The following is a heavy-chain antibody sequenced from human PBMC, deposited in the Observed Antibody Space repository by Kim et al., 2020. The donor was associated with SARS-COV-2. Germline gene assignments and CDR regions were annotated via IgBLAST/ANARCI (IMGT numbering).Heavy chain of an antibody. J-gene: IGHJ4*02. V-gene: IGHV4-4*02. CDR3: ARDGVLTGPDPTPFDY. CDR1: GGSISSSNW. D-gene: IGHD3-9*01. Sequence: SETLSLTCAVSGGSISSSNWWSWVRQPPGKGLEWIGEIYHSGSTNYNPSLKSRVTISVDKSKNQFSLKLSSVTAADTAVYYCARDGVLTGPDPTPFDYWGQGTLVTVSS. CDR2: IYHSGST.